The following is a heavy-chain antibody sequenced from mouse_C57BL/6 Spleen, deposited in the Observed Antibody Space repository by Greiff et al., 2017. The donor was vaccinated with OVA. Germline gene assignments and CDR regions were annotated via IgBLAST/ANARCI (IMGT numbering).Heavy chain of an antibody. V-gene: IGHV3-6*01. CDR3: ARGGYGSSYGDWYFDV. D-gene: IGHD1-1*01. CDR1: GYSITSGYY. Sequence: EVQVVESGPGLVKPSQSLSLTCSVTGYSITSGYYWNWIRQFPGNKLEWMGYISYDGSNNYNPSLKNRISITRDTSKNQFFLTLNSVTTEDTATYYCARGGYGSSYGDWYFDVWGTGTTVTVSS. J-gene: IGHJ1*03. CDR2: ISYDGSN.